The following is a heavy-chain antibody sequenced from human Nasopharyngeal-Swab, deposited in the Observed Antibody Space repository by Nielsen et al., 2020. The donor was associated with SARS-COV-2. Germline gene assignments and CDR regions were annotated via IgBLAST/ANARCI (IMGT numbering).Heavy chain of an antibody. CDR2: IRSKAYGGTT. J-gene: IGHJ6*02. D-gene: IGHD3-3*01. V-gene: IGHV3-49*02. CDR3: TREPYYDFWSGYYSHYYYYGMDV. Sequence: VGLAPGMGLVWGGFIRSKAYGGTTEYAASVKGRFTISRDDSKSIAYLQMNSLKTEDTAVYYCTREPYYDFWSGYYSHYYYYGMDVWGQGTTVTVSS.